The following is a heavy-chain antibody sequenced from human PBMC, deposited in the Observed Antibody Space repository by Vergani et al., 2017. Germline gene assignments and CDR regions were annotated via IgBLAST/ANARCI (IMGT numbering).Heavy chain of an antibody. V-gene: IGHV3-53*01. D-gene: IGHD1-26*01. J-gene: IGHJ4*02. CDR1: GFTVSSNY. CDR3: ARGAIVEATEDKD. Sequence: EVQLVESGGGLIQPGGSLRLSCAASGFTVSSNYMSWVRQAPGKGLEWVSVIYSGGSTYYADSVKGRFTISRDNSKNTLYLQMNSLRAEDTAVYYCARGAIVEATEDKDWGQGTLVTVSS. CDR2: IYSGGST.